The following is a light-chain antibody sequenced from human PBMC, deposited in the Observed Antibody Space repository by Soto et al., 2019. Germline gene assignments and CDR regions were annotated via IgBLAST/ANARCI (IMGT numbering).Light chain of an antibody. CDR3: SSYTYRSTLV. CDR2: DVS. CDR1: SSDVGGYNY. V-gene: IGLV2-14*01. Sequence: QSALTQPASVSGSPGQSITISCTGTSSDVGGYNYVSWYQQLPGKAPKLIIYDVSHRPSGVSNRFSGSKSGNTASLTISGLQAEYEADYYCSSYTYRSTLVFGGGTKVTVL. J-gene: IGLJ2*01.